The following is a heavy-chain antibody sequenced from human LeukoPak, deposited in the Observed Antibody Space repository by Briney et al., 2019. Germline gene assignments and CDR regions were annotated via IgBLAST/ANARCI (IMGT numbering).Heavy chain of an antibody. CDR2: MSGDATST. CDR3: AKRTSGSSWYSSDY. CDR1: GFTFSSFA. V-gene: IGHV3-23*01. D-gene: IGHD6-13*01. J-gene: IGHJ4*02. Sequence: PGGSLRLSCAASGFTFSSFAMNWVRQAPGKGLEWMSTMSGDATSTYYADSVKGRFTISRDNSKNTLYLQMNSLRAEDTAVYYCAKRTSGSSWYSSDYWGQGTLVTVSS.